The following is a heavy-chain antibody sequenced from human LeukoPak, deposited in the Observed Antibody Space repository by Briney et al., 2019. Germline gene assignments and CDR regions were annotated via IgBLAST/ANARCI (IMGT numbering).Heavy chain of an antibody. J-gene: IGHJ6*02. D-gene: IGHD2-15*01. V-gene: IGHV1-18*01. CDR1: GYTFTSYG. Sequence: ASVKLSCKASGYTFTSYGISWVRQAPGQGLEWIGWISAYNGNTNYTQRFQGRITMTTDTSTSTAYMELRSLRSDDTAVYYCAREGVVVASPYYYYGMDVWGQGTTVTVSS. CDR2: ISAYNGNT. CDR3: AREGVVVASPYYYYGMDV.